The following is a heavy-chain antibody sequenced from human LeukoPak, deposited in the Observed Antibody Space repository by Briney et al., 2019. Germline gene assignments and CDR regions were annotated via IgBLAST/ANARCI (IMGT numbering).Heavy chain of an antibody. CDR1: GFTFSSYG. CDR2: IWYDGSNK. D-gene: IGHD3-22*01. J-gene: IGHJ4*02. V-gene: IGHV3-33*01. Sequence: PGRSLRLSCAASGFTFSSYGMHWVRQAPGKGLEWVAVIWYDGSNKYYADSVKGRFTISRDNSKNTLYLQMNSLGAEDTAVYYCARDQGSETYYYDSSGYGIDYWGQGTLVTVSS. CDR3: ARDQGSETYYYDSSGYGIDY.